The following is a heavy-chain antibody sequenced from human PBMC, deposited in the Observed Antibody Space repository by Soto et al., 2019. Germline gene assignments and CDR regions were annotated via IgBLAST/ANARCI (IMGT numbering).Heavy chain of an antibody. V-gene: IGHV3-48*02. CDR3: ARGRVPWFVGLSALGMDV. CDR1: GFTFSSYS. CDR2: ISSSSSTI. J-gene: IGHJ6*02. D-gene: IGHD3-10*01. Sequence: GGSLRLSCAASGFTFSSYSMNWVRQAPGKGLEWVSYISSSSSTIYYADSVKGRFTISRDNAKNSLYLQMNSLRDEDTAVYYCARGRVPWFVGLSALGMDVWGQGTTVTVSS.